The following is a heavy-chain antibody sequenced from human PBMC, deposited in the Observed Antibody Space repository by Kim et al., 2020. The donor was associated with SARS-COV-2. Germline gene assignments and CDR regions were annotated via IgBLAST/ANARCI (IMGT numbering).Heavy chain of an antibody. CDR3: ARGGLRH. CDR2: HSGST. J-gene: IGHJ4*02. D-gene: IGHD3-16*01. Sequence: HSGSTTYNPSLKSRVTISVDTSKNQFSLKLSSVTAADTAVYYCARGGLRHWGQGTLVTVSS. V-gene: IGHV4-34*01.